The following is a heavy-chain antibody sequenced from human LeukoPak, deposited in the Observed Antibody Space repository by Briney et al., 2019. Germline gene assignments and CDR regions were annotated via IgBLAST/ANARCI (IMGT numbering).Heavy chain of an antibody. CDR1: GYTFTGYY. D-gene: IGHD3-22*01. J-gene: IGHJ4*02. CDR3: ARSLYYYDSKDY. Sequence: APVKVSCKASGYTFTGYYMHWVRQAPGQGLEWMGWINPNSGGTNYAQKFQGRVTMTRDTSISTAYMELSRLRSDDTAVYYCARSLYYYDSKDYWGQGTLVTVSS. V-gene: IGHV1-2*02. CDR2: INPNSGGT.